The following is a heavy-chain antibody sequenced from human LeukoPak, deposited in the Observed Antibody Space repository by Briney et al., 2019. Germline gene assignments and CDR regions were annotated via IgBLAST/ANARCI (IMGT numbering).Heavy chain of an antibody. CDR3: ARDVLKGSSGYTFDY. CDR2: INPSGGST. CDR1: GYTFTSYY. Sequence: ASVKVSCKASGYTFTSYYMHWVRQAPGQGLEWMGIINPSGGSTSYAQKFQGRVTMTRDMSTSTVYMELSSLRSEDTAVYYCARDVLKGSSGYTFDYWGQGTLVSVSS. J-gene: IGHJ4*02. V-gene: IGHV1-46*01. D-gene: IGHD3-22*01.